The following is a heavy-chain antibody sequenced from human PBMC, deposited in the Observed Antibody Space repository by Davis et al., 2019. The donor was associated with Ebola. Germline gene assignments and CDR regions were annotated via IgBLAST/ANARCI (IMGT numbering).Heavy chain of an antibody. V-gene: IGHV3-15*07. Sequence: PGGSLRLSCAASGFTFSNAWMNWVRQAPGKGLEWVGRIKSKTDGGTTDYAAPVKGRFTISRDDSKNTLYLQMNSLRAEDTAVYYCARDRRYSSGWYGSVGNLFDYWGQGTLVTVSS. CDR3: ARDRRYSSGWYGSVGNLFDY. CDR1: GFTFSNAW. J-gene: IGHJ4*02. D-gene: IGHD6-19*01. CDR2: IKSKTDGGTT.